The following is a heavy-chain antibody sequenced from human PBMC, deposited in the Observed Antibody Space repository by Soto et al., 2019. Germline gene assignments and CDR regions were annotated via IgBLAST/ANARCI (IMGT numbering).Heavy chain of an antibody. J-gene: IGHJ5*02. CDR2: IDPYDTGI. D-gene: IGHD2-15*01. Sequence: GGSLRLSCAASGFAFSSEWMHWVRQAPGKGLVWVSRIDPYDTGITYADSVKGRFTISRDNAKNTLYLQMNSLRAEDTAVYYCTSDTFGARDAWGQGTLVTVS. V-gene: IGHV3-74*01. CDR1: GFAFSSEW. CDR3: TSDTFGARDA.